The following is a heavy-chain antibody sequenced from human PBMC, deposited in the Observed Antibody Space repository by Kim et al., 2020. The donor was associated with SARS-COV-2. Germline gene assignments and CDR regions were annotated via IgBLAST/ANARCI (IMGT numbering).Heavy chain of an antibody. J-gene: IGHJ4*02. D-gene: IGHD3-10*01. V-gene: IGHV3-9*01. Sequence: GGSLRLSCAASGFTFDDYAMHWVRQAPGKGLEWVSGLSWNSGSIGYADSVKGRFTISRDNAKNSLYLQMNSLRAEDTALYYCAKDMGSGSYYAPRIFDYWDQGTLVTVSS. CDR3: AKDMGSGSYYAPRIFDY. CDR2: LSWNSGSI. CDR1: GFTFDDYA.